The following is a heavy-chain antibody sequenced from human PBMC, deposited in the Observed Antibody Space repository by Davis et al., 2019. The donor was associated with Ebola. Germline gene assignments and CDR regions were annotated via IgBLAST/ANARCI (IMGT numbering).Heavy chain of an antibody. J-gene: IGHJ6*02. Sequence: SGPTLVKPTQTLTLTCTFSGFSLSTSGMCVSWIRQPPGKALEWLARIDWDDDKYYSTSLKTRLTISKDTSKNQVVLTMTNMDPVDTATYYCARIQGEMATIYNWGMDVWGQGTTVTVSS. V-gene: IGHV2-70*11. CDR3: ARIQGEMATIYNWGMDV. CDR2: IDWDDDK. CDR1: GFSLSTSGMC. D-gene: IGHD5-24*01.